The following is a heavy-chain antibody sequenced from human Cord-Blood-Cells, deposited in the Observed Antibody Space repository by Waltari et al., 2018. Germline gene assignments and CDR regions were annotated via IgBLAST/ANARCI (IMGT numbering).Heavy chain of an antibody. Sequence: KKPGSSVKVSCKASGGTFSSYAISWVRQAPGHGLEWMGGIIPIFGTANYAQKFQGRVTITADKSTSTAYMELSSLRSEDTAVYYCAREDPHPPPSSPASDAFDIWGQGTMVTVSS. CDR3: AREDPHPPPSSPASDAFDI. V-gene: IGHV1-69*06. CDR1: GGTFSSYA. D-gene: IGHD6-13*01. J-gene: IGHJ3*02. CDR2: IIPIFGTA.